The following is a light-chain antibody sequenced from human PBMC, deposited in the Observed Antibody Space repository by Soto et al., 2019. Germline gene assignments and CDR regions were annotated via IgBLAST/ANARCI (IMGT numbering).Light chain of an antibody. CDR3: QQCNNWPPD. J-gene: IGKJ5*01. CDR2: DAS. CDR1: QSVSSN. Sequence: EIVMTQSPATLSVSPEERVTLSCRASQSVSSNLAWYQQKPGQAPRLLIYDASTRATGIPARFSGSGSGTEFTLTISSLQSEDFAVYYCQQCNNWPPDFGQGTRLEIK. V-gene: IGKV3-15*01.